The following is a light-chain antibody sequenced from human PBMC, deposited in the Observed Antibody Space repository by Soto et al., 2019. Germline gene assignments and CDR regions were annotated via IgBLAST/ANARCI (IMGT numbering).Light chain of an antibody. J-gene: IGKJ2*01. CDR3: QQYGTSPYT. Sequence: EIVLTQSPGTLSLSPGERATLSCRASQSVSSSYLAWYQHKPGQAPRLLISGASSRATGIPDRFSGSVSGTDFTLTISRLDHEDFAVYYCQQYGTSPYTFGQGTKLEIK. CDR1: QSVSSSY. V-gene: IGKV3-20*01. CDR2: GAS.